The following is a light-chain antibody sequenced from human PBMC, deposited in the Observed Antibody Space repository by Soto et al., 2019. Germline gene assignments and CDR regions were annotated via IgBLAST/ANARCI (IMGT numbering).Light chain of an antibody. V-gene: IGKV3-11*01. Sequence: EIVLTQSPATLSLSPGERATLSCRASQSVSSYLACYQQKPGQAPRLLIYDASNRATGIPARFSGSGSGTEFTLTISSLEPEDFAVYYCQQRRNWPRLTFGGGTKVEIK. CDR2: DAS. CDR1: QSVSSY. CDR3: QQRRNWPRLT. J-gene: IGKJ4*01.